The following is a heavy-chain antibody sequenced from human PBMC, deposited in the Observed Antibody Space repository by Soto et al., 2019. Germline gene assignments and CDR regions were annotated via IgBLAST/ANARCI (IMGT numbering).Heavy chain of an antibody. D-gene: IGHD3-22*01. CDR2: IFYSGST. J-gene: IGHJ5*02. CDR1: GGSMYESTYY. CDR3: ARQSSGYYYGWFDP. V-gene: IGHV4-39*01. Sequence: SETLSLTCTVSGGSMYESTYYWGWIRQPPGKGLEWIGSIFYSGSTFYNPSLKSRITISVDTSKNQFSLKLSSVTAADTAVYYCARQSSGYYYGWFDPWGQGTLVTVSS.